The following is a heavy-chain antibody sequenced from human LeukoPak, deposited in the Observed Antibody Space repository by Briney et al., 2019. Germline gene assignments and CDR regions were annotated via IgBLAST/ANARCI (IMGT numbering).Heavy chain of an antibody. J-gene: IGHJ4*02. V-gene: IGHV4-38-2*02. Sequence: SSETLSLTCTVSGGSISSGYYWGWIRQPPGKGLEWIGSIYHSGSSLYNPSLKSRVTISVDTSKNQFSLKLRSMTAADTAVYYCAKDILWFGELPSLDYWGQGTLVTVSS. CDR3: AKDILWFGELPSLDY. D-gene: IGHD3-10*01. CDR2: IYHSGSS. CDR1: GGSISSGYY.